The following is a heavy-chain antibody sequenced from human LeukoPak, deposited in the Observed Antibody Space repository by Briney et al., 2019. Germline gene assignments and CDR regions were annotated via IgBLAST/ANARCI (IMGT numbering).Heavy chain of an antibody. V-gene: IGHV4-34*01. D-gene: IGHD3-22*01. CDR3: ARARGDYYDSSGYYSAFDY. CDR1: GGXFSGYY. J-gene: IGHJ4*02. CDR2: INHSGSA. Sequence: PSETLSLTCAVYGGXFSGYYWSWIRQPPGKGQEWIGEINHSGSANYNPSIKSRVTISVDMSKNQFSLKLNSVTAADTAVYYCARARGDYYDSSGYYSAFDYWGQGTLVTVSS.